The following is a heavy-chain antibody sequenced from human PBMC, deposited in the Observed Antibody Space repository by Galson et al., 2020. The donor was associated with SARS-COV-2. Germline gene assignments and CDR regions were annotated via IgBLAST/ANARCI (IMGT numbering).Heavy chain of an antibody. Sequence: GESLKISCAASGFTFSSYSMNWVRQALGKGLEWVSSISSSSSYIYYADSVKGRFTISRDNAKNSLYLQMNSLRAEDTAVYYCASLPSNEAYYYYGMDVWGQGTTVTVSS. J-gene: IGHJ6*02. D-gene: IGHD1-1*01. CDR2: ISSSSSYI. CDR3: ASLPSNEAYYYYGMDV. V-gene: IGHV3-21*01. CDR1: GFTFSSYS.